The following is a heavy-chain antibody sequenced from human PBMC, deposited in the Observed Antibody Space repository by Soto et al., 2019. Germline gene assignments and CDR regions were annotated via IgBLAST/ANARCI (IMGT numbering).Heavy chain of an antibody. J-gene: IGHJ4*02. CDR3: ARDYYDSSGYYYGNDY. V-gene: IGHV1-18*04. Sequence: AAVQVSCKASGYTITRYAISRVQQAPGQGLEWMGWISAYNGNTNYAQKLQGRVTMTTDTSTSTAYMELRSLRSDDTAVYYCARDYYDSSGYYYGNDYWGQGTLVTVSS. CDR1: GYTITRYA. CDR2: ISAYNGNT. D-gene: IGHD3-22*01.